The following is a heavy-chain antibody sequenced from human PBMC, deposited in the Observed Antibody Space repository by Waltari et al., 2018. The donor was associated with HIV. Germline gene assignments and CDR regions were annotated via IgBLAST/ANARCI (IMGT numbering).Heavy chain of an antibody. D-gene: IGHD2-15*01. CDR3: AKSDIDYGMDV. J-gene: IGHJ6*02. CDR1: GYTFDAYA. V-gene: IGHV3-9*01. Sequence: EVQLMECGGGLVQPIAYLWLSCATSGYTFDAYARHWARQVPGKGLGWVSGITWNSGRTGYADSVKGRFIISRDNAKNSLYLQMNSLRVEDTALYYCAKSDIDYGMDVWGQGTTVTVSS. CDR2: ITWNSGRT.